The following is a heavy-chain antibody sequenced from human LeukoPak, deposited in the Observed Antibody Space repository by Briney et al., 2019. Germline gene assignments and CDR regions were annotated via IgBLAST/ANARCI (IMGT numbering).Heavy chain of an antibody. J-gene: IGHJ4*02. CDR1: GDSISSGSFY. CDR2: IYPSGST. D-gene: IGHD3-10*01. CDR3: ATPEYYYGSGSYAFSY. V-gene: IGHV4-61*02. Sequence: SETLSLTCSVSGDSISSGSFYWSWIRQPAGRGLEWIGRIYPSGSTNYNPSLKSRVTISLDTSKNQFSLKLSSVTAADTAVYYCATPEYYYGSGSYAFSYWGQGTLVTVSS.